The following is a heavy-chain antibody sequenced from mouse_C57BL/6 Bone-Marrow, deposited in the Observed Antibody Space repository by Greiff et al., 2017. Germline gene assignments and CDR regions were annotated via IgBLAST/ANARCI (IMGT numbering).Heavy chain of an antibody. V-gene: IGHV5-16*01. D-gene: IGHD2-5*01. CDR2: INYDGSST. Sequence: EVMLVESEGGLVQPGSSMKLSCTASGFTFSDYYMAWVRQVPEKGLEWVANINYDGSSTYYLDSLKSRFIISRDNAKNILYLQMSSLKSEDTATYYCAREGSNRFRAWFAYWGQGTLVTVSA. CDR1: GFTFSDYY. CDR3: AREGSNRFRAWFAY. J-gene: IGHJ3*01.